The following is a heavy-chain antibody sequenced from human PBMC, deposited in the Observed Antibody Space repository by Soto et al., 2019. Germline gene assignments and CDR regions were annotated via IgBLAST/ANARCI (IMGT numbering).Heavy chain of an antibody. CDR2: IYYSGST. D-gene: IGHD5-18*01. J-gene: IGHJ4*02. Sequence: QVQLQESDPGLVKPSQTLSLTCTVSGGSISSGGYYWSWIRQHPGKGLEWIGYIYYSGSTYYNPSLKSRVTISVDTSKNQFSLKLSSVTAADTAVYYCARVSNRVDTAMVREPDFDYWGQGTLVTVSS. CDR1: GGSISSGGYY. V-gene: IGHV4-31*03. CDR3: ARVSNRVDTAMVREPDFDY.